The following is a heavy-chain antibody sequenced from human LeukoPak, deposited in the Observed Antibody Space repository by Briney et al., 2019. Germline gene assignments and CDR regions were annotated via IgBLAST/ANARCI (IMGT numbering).Heavy chain of an antibody. V-gene: IGHV3-23*01. D-gene: IGHD3-22*01. CDR1: GFTFSSYA. Sequence: VGSLRLSCAASGFTFSSYAMSWVRLAPGKGLEMVSGISDSGGSTYYAASVKGRFTISSDNSKNTRFLQMNSMRAEDKAVYYCAKDPITMLLVGLRGAFDIWGQGTMVTVSS. J-gene: IGHJ3*02. CDR2: ISDSGGST. CDR3: AKDPITMLLVGLRGAFDI.